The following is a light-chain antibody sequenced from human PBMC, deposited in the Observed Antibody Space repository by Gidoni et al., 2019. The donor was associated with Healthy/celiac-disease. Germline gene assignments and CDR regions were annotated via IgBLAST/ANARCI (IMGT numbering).Light chain of an antibody. V-gene: IGKV3-11*01. CDR3: QQQSDSPADT. CDR1: QSVSSY. J-gene: IGKJ4*01. Sequence: IVLPRPPATLSLSPEETATLTCRASQSVSSYLAWYQQNPGQAPRLRIYDAANTATGIPARFSGSGSGAVCTLTMSSRVPEDLAVNYCQQQSDSPADTFGAETKVEIK. CDR2: DAA.